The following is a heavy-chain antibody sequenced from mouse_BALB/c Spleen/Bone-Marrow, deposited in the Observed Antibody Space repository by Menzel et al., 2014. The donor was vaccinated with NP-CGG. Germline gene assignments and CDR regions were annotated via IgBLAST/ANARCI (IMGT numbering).Heavy chain of an antibody. V-gene: IGHV1-4*01. CDR2: INPSSGYT. CDR1: GYTFTSYT. CDR3: ARDWTIPFAY. Sequence: QVQLQQSEAVLARPGASVKMSCKASGYTFTSYTMHWVKQRPGQGLEWIGYINPSSGYTNYNQKFKDKATLTADKSSSTAYMQLSSLTSEDSAVYYCARDWTIPFAYWGQGTLVTVSA. D-gene: IGHD1-1*02. J-gene: IGHJ3*01.